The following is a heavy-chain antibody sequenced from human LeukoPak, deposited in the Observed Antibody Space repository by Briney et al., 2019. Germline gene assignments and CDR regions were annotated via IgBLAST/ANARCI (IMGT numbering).Heavy chain of an antibody. D-gene: IGHD6-13*01. Sequence: SLRLSCAASGFTFDDYGMHWVRQAPGKGLEWVSGISWNRGSIGYADSVKGRFTISRDTAKNSLYLQMNSLRPEDTALYYRAKGGAAADNYWYFDLWGRGTLVTVSS. CDR3: AKGGAAADNYWYFDL. V-gene: IGHV3-9*01. CDR1: GFTFDDYG. CDR2: ISWNRGSI. J-gene: IGHJ2*01.